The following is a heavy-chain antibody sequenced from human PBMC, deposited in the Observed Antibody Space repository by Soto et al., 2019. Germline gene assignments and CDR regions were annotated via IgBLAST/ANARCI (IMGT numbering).Heavy chain of an antibody. D-gene: IGHD3-10*01. CDR1: GFTFSSYS. Sequence: GSLRLSCAASGFTFSSYSMNWVRQAPGKGLEWVSSISSSSSYIYYADSVKGRFTISRDNAKNSLYLQMNSLRAEDTAVYYCARPSYYGSGSYYYYGMDVWGQGTTVTVSS. CDR2: ISSSSSYI. J-gene: IGHJ6*02. V-gene: IGHV3-21*01. CDR3: ARPSYYGSGSYYYYGMDV.